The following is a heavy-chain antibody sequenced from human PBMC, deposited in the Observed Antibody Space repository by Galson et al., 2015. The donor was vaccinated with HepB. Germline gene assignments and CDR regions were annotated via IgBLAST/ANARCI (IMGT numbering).Heavy chain of an antibody. J-gene: IGHJ3*02. D-gene: IGHD4-17*01. CDR2: INWNGGST. CDR1: GFTFDDYD. Sequence: SLRLSCAASGFTFDDYDMSWVRQAPGKGLEWVSGINWNGGSTGYADSVKGRFTISRDNAKNSLHLQMNSLRAEDTALYYCASSTVTKGGDTFDIWGQGTVVTVSS. CDR3: ASSTVTKGGDTFDI. V-gene: IGHV3-20*04.